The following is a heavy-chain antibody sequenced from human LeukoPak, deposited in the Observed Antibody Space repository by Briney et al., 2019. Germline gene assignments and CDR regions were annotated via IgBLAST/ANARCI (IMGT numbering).Heavy chain of an antibody. CDR2: ISRSSDYI. CDR1: GFTFSSHT. J-gene: IGHJ4*02. Sequence: GSLRLSCAASGFTFSSHTMNWVRQAPGQGLEWVSSISRSSDYIYYADSVKGRFTISRDSPKNSLYLQMNNLRVEDTAVFYCARETGSGWAFDYWGQGILVTVSS. CDR3: ARETGSGWAFDY. V-gene: IGHV3-21*06. D-gene: IGHD6-19*01.